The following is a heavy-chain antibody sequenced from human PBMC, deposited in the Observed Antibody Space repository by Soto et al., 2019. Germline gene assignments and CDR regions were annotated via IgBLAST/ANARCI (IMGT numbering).Heavy chain of an antibody. D-gene: IGHD3-10*01. V-gene: IGHV4-59*01. J-gene: IGHJ4*02. CDR2: IYYSGST. CDR1: GGSISSYY. CDR3: ARGLSGSYFDY. Sequence: KLSETLSLTCTVSGGSISSYYWSWIRQPPGKGLEWIGYIYYSGSTNYNPSLKSRVTISVDTSKNQFSLKLSSVTAADTAVYYCARGLSGSYFDYWGQGTLVTVSS.